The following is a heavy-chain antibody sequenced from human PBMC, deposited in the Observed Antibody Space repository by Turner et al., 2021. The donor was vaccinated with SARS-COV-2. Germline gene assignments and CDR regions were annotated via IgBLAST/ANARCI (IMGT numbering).Heavy chain of an antibody. Sequence: QVQLVEFGGSVVQPGRSLRLYCAASGFTFSSYGMNWVRQAPGKGLGWVAVISYDGSNKYYADSVKGRFTICRDNSKNTLYLQMTSLRAEDTAVYYCAKTIYSYGYIGYYFDYWGRGTLVTVSS. CDR1: GFTFSSYG. CDR2: ISYDGSNK. V-gene: IGHV3-30*18. D-gene: IGHD5-18*01. CDR3: AKTIYSYGYIGYYFDY. J-gene: IGHJ4*02.